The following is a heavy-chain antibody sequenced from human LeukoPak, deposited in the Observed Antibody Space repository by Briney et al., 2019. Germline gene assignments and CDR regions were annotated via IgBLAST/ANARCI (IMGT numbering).Heavy chain of an antibody. CDR1: GGSFSGYY. CDR3: ARVPAYSSRFFDY. CDR2: INHSGST. V-gene: IGHV4-34*01. D-gene: IGHD6-13*01. Sequence: ASETLSLTCAVYGGSFSGYYWSWIRQPPGKGLEWIGEINHSGSTNYNPSLESRVTISVDTSKNQFSLKLSSVTAADTAVYYCARVPAYSSRFFDYWGQGTLVTVSS. J-gene: IGHJ4*02.